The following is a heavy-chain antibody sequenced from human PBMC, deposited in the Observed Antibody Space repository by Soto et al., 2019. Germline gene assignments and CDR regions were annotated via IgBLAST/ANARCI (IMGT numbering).Heavy chain of an antibody. CDR3: ARRPSSMWMNAAFDI. CDR2: IYYSGST. Sequence: SETVSLTCTVSGGSISSYYWSWTRQPPGKGLEWIGYIYYSGSTNYNPSLKSRVTISVDTSKNQFSLKLSSVTAADTAVYYCARRPSSMWMNAAFDIWGEGTMVTVSS. CDR1: GGSISSYY. J-gene: IGHJ3*02. D-gene: IGHD6-13*01. V-gene: IGHV4-59*08.